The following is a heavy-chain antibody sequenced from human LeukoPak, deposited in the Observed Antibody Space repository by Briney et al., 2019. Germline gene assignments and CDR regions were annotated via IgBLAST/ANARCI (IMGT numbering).Heavy chain of an antibody. D-gene: IGHD3-22*01. V-gene: IGHV3-33*01. CDR3: ARGSGYYKYYFDY. Sequence: PGGSLRLSCAASGFTFSSYGMHWVRQAPGKGLEWVAVIWYDGSNKYYADSVKGRFTISRDNSKNTLYLQMNSLRAEDTAVYYCARGSGYYKYYFDYWGQGILVTVPS. CDR2: IWYDGSNK. CDR1: GFTFSSYG. J-gene: IGHJ4*02.